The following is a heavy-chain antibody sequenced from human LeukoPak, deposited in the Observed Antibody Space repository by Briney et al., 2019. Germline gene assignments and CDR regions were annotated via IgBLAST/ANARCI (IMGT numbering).Heavy chain of an antibody. D-gene: IGHD6-19*01. CDR1: GFTLSSYA. V-gene: IGHV3-30-3*01. CDR3: ARDKAVAGMGYYFDY. J-gene: IGHJ4*02. Sequence: PGRSLRLSCAASGFTLSSYAIHWVRQAPGKGLEWVAVISYDGSNKYYADSVKGRFTISRDNSKNTLYLQMNSLRPEDTAVYYCARDKAVAGMGYYFDYWGQGTLVTVSS. CDR2: ISYDGSNK.